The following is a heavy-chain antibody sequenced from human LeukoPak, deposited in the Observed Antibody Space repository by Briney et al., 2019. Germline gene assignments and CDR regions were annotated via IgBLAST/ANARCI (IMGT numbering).Heavy chain of an antibody. D-gene: IGHD6-13*01. CDR1: GFTFSSYG. J-gene: IGHJ4*02. V-gene: IGHV3-30*02. Sequence: PGGSLRLSCAASGFTFSSYGMHWVRQAPGKGLERVAFIRYHGSDEYYADSVKGRSTISRDNSKNTLYLQMNSLRAEDTAVYYCAKDGPYSTTWAFDYWGQGNLVTVSS. CDR2: IRYHGSDE. CDR3: AKDGPYSTTWAFDY.